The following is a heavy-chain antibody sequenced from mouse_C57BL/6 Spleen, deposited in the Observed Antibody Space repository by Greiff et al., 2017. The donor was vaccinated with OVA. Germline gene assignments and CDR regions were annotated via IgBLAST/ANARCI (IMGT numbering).Heavy chain of an antibody. CDR1: GFTFSDYY. J-gene: IGHJ1*03. CDR2: INYDGSST. Sequence: EVMLVESEGGLVQPGSSMKLSCTASGFTFSDYYMAWVRQVPEKGLEWVANINYDGSSTYYLDSLKSRFIISRDNAKNILYLQMSSLKSEDTATYYCARDRGKEYFDVWGTGTTVTVSS. CDR3: ARDRGKEYFDV. V-gene: IGHV5-16*01. D-gene: IGHD4-1*01.